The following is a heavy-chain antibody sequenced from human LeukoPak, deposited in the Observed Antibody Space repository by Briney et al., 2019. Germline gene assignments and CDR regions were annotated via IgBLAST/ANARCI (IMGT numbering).Heavy chain of an antibody. D-gene: IGHD6-19*01. CDR3: AKDIGAAVAGNLYFFAFDI. V-gene: IGHV3-9*01. J-gene: IGHJ3*02. Sequence: GGSLRLSCAASGFTFDDYAMHWVRQAPGRGLEWVSGISWNSGSIGYADSVKGRFIISRDNAKNSLYLQMNSLRAEDTALYYCAKDIGAAVAGNLYFFAFDIWGQGTMVTVSS. CDR1: GFTFDDYA. CDR2: ISWNSGSI.